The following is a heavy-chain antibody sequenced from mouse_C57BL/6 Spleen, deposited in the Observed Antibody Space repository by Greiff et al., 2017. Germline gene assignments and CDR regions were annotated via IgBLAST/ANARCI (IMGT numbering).Heavy chain of an antibody. CDR1: GYTFTSYW. J-gene: IGHJ2*01. Sequence: QVQLKQPGAELVKPGASVKLSCKASGYTFTSYWMHWVKQRPGRGLEWIGRIDPNSGGTKYNEKFKSKATLTVDKPSSTAYMQLSSLTSEDSAVYYCARQDSIYYYGSSYAPFDYWGQGTTLTVSS. V-gene: IGHV1-72*01. CDR2: IDPNSGGT. CDR3: ARQDSIYYYGSSYAPFDY. D-gene: IGHD1-1*01.